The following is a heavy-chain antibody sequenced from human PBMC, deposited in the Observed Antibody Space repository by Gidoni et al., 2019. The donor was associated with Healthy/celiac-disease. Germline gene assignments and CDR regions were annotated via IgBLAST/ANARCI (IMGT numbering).Heavy chain of an antibody. Sequence: AASGFTFSSYEMNWVRQAPGKGLEWVSYISSSGSTIYYADSVKGRFTISRDNAKNSLYLQMNSLRAEDTAVYYCARDIRSDTAMVHWGYVWGSYRSGLDYWGQGTLVTVSS. D-gene: IGHD3-16*02. J-gene: IGHJ4*02. CDR1: GFTFSSYE. V-gene: IGHV3-48*03. CDR3: ARDIRSDTAMVHWGYVWGSYRSGLDY. CDR2: ISSSGSTI.